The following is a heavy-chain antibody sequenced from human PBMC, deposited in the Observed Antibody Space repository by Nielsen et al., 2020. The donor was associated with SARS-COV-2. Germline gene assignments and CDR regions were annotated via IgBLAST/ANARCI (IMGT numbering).Heavy chain of an antibody. Sequence: GESLKISCAASGFTFSNFAMNWVRQAPGKGLEWVSTIGVSGGGTYYADSLKGRFTISRDNSKNTLYLQMNSLGADDTAIYYCTRRVAGGTMVVWGQGTTVTVSS. CDR3: TRRVAGGTMVV. V-gene: IGHV3-23*01. D-gene: IGHD6-19*01. CDR1: GFTFSNFA. J-gene: IGHJ6*02. CDR2: IGVSGGGT.